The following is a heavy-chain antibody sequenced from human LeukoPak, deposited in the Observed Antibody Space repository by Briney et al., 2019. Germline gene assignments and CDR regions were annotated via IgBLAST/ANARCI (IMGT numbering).Heavy chain of an antibody. CDR3: AKELPTPHSSNYDFWSGPIIPGAFDI. V-gene: IGHV3-9*01. D-gene: IGHD3-3*01. J-gene: IGHJ3*02. Sequence: PGGCLRLSCAASGFTFDEYAMHWVRQALGKGLEWVSGINWDSGNIGYADSVRGRFTISRDNAKNSLYLQMNSLRAEDTALYYCAKELPTPHSSNYDFWSGPIIPGAFDIWGQGTMVTVSS. CDR2: INWDSGNI. CDR1: GFTFDEYA.